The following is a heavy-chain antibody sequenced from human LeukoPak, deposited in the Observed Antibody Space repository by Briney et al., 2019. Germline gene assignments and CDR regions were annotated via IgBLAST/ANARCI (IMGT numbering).Heavy chain of an antibody. D-gene: IGHD3-10*01. CDR1: SHYF. V-gene: IGHV3-11*04. CDR3: ASRPDPLWFGESWFDP. J-gene: IGHJ5*02. CDR2: ISSSGSTI. Sequence: SHYFWGWIRQAPGKGLEWVSYISSSGSTIYYADSVKGRFTISRDNAKNSLYLQMNSLRAEDTAVYYCASRPDPLWFGESWFDPWGQGTLVTVSS.